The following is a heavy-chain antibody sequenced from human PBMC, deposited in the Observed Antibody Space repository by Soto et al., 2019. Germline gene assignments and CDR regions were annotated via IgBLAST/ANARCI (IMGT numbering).Heavy chain of an antibody. CDR1: GYTFTSYA. CDR2: INAGNGNT. Sequence: ASVKVSCKASGYTFTSYAMHWVRQAPGQRLEWMGWINAGNGNTKYSQKFQGRVTITRDTSASTAYMELSSLRSEDTAVYYCARSVGYCSGGSCYITRFDPWGQGTLVTVSS. CDR3: ARSVGYCSGGSCYITRFDP. V-gene: IGHV1-3*01. J-gene: IGHJ5*02. D-gene: IGHD2-15*01.